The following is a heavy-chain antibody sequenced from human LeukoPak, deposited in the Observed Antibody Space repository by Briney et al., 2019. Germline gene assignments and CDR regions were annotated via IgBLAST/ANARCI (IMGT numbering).Heavy chain of an antibody. J-gene: IGHJ4*02. Sequence: SQTLSLTCAISGDSVSSNSAAWNWIRQSPSRGLEWLGRTYYRSQWYNDYAISVISRITINPDTSKNQLSLQLNSVTPEDTAVYYCASGAVAGLAYWGQGTLVTVSS. V-gene: IGHV6-1*01. D-gene: IGHD6-19*01. CDR3: ASGAVAGLAY. CDR1: GDSVSSNSAA. CDR2: TYYRSQWYN.